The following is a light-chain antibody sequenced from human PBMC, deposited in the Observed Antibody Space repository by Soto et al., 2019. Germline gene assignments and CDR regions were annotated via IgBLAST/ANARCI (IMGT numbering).Light chain of an antibody. CDR2: GAS. V-gene: IGKV3-20*01. CDR3: QQYGSSPVT. Sequence: EIVLTQSPGTLSLSPGERVTLSCRVSQAVNNNYLAWYQQIPGQAPRLLIYGASNRATGIPGRFGGSGSGTDFTLTISRLEPEDFAMYYCQQYGSSPVTFGGGTKVDIK. J-gene: IGKJ4*01. CDR1: QAVNNNY.